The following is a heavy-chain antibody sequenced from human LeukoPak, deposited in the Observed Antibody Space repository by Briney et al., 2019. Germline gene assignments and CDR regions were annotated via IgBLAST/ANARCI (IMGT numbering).Heavy chain of an antibody. CDR3: ARDRMTTVVTDAFDI. Sequence: GGSLRLSCAASGFTFSSYEMNWVRQAPGKGLEWVSSISSSSSYIYYADSVKGRFTISRDNAKNSLYLQMNSLRAEDTAVYYCARDRMTTVVTDAFDIWGQGTMVTVSS. V-gene: IGHV3-21*01. J-gene: IGHJ3*02. CDR1: GFTFSSYE. CDR2: ISSSSSYI. D-gene: IGHD4-23*01.